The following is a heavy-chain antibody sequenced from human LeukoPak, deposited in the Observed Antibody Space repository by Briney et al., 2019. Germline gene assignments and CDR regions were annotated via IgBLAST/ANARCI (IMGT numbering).Heavy chain of an antibody. J-gene: IGHJ4*02. CDR1: GFTFSDYL. CDR2: IGPSGTTL. CDR3: ARASYNWN. V-gene: IGHV3-11*01. D-gene: IGHD1-20*01. Sequence: PGGSLRLSCAASGFTFSDYLMSWVHQAPGKGLEWVSYIGPSGTTLYYADSVKGRFTISRDDAKNSLYLQLSSLRAEDTAVYYCARASYNWNWGQGTLVTVSS.